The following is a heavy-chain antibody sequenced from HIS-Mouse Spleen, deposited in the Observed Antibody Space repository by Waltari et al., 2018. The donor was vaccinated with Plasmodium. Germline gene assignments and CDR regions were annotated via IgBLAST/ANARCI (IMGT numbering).Heavy chain of an antibody. D-gene: IGHD2-2*01. V-gene: IGHV3-11*01. CDR2: ISISGSTI. J-gene: IGHJ6*02. Sequence: QVQLVESGGGLVKPGGSLRLSCAASGFTFSDYYMSWIRQAPGKGLEWVSYISISGSTIYYADSVKGRFTISRDNAKNSLYLQMNSLRAEDTAVYYCARDLLVGTYYYYGMDVWGQGTTVTVSS. CDR3: ARDLLVGTYYYYGMDV. CDR1: GFTFSDYY.